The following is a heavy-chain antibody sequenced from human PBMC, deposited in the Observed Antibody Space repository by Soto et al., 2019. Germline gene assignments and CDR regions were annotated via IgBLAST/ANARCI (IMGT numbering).Heavy chain of an antibody. V-gene: IGHV3-30-3*01. D-gene: IGHD2-8*01. CDR3: ASDQRYCTNGVCSAYDYDGMHV. Sequence: QVQLVESGGGVVQPGRSLRLSCAASGFTFSSYAMHWVRQAPGKGLEWVAVISYDGSNKYYADSVKGRFTISRDNSKNTLYLQMISLRAEEPAVYYCASDQRYCTNGVCSAYDYDGMHVWGQGPTVTVPS. CDR2: ISYDGSNK. J-gene: IGHJ6*02. CDR1: GFTFSSYA.